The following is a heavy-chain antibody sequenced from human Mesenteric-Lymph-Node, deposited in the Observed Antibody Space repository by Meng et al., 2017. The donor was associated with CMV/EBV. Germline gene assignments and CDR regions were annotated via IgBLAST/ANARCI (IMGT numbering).Heavy chain of an antibody. Sequence: GESLKISCKGSGYSFPKYWIGWVRQMPGKGLEWMGIIYPGDSDTRYSPSFQGQVTISADKSISTAYLQWSSLKASDTAIYYCARVVVTADLSYFDYWGQGTLVTVSS. CDR3: ARVVVTADLSYFDY. CDR2: IYPGDSDT. V-gene: IGHV5-51*01. J-gene: IGHJ4*02. D-gene: IGHD2-21*02. CDR1: GYSFPKYW.